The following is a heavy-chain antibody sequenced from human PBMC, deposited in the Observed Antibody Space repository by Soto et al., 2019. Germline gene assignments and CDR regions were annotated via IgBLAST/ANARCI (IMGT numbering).Heavy chain of an antibody. CDR1: GFSLTTSGVG. J-gene: IGHJ3*01. Sequence: QITLKESGPTRVKPTQTLTLTCTFSGFSLTTSGVGVAWIRQTPGKALEWFALVYWDDDKLYSPSLETRLTITRDTSKGQVVLTMSNVEPVDTATYFCARSDVLTASTAFDVWGKGTLVTVSS. CDR2: VYWDDDK. D-gene: IGHD3-9*01. CDR3: ARSDVLTASTAFDV. V-gene: IGHV2-5*02.